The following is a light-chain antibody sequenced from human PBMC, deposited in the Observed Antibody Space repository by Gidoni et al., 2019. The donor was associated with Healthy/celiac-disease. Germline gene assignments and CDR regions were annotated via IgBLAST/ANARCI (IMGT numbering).Light chain of an antibody. CDR2: SAS. CDR3: QRTYKAPRT. Sequence: DIQMTQSPSSLSASVGDRVTIACRVSPGISSYLNWYRQKPGKVPKLLIYSASNLQSGVPSRLSSSGSGTDFTLTISRLQPEDVATYYGQRTYKAPRTFGGGTKVEIK. CDR1: PGISSY. J-gene: IGKJ4*01. V-gene: IGKV1-27*01.